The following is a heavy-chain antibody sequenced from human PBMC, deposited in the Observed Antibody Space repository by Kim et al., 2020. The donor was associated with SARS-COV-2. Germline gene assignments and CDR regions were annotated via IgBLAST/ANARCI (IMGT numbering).Heavy chain of an antibody. Sequence: YYADSVKVRFTISRDKSRNTLLLQMDRLTTEDTAVYYCARAQNSAWHNLDHWGQETLVTVSS. CDR3: ARAQNSAWHNLDH. D-gene: IGHD6-19*01. J-gene: IGHJ4*02. V-gene: IGHV3-30*01.